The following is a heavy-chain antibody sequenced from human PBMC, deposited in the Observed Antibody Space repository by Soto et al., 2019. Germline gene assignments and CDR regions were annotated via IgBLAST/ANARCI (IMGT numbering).Heavy chain of an antibody. Sequence: PSETLSLTCIVSGDSINSNTYYWAWIRQSPGEGLEWIGSIYYTGSAFYNPALKSRVTISVDTSKNQFSLKLSSVTAADTAVYYCARHVPRYLWFGELLFDYWGQGTLVTVSS. J-gene: IGHJ4*02. CDR2: IYYTGSA. CDR3: ARHVPRYLWFGELLFDY. V-gene: IGHV4-39*01. D-gene: IGHD3-10*01. CDR1: GDSINSNTYY.